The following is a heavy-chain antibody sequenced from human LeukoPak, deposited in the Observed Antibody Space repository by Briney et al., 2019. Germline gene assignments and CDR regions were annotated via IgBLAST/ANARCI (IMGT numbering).Heavy chain of an antibody. CDR2: ITASGDNT. Sequence: GGSLRLSCAASGFTFSSYSMNWVRQAPGKGLERVSGITASGDNTYYADSVKGRFNISRDNSKSTLYLQMNSLRAEDTAVYYCATGYQYYDYYYMDVWGKGTTVTISS. D-gene: IGHD6-25*01. V-gene: IGHV3-23*01. J-gene: IGHJ6*03. CDR3: ATGYQYYDYYYMDV. CDR1: GFTFSSYS.